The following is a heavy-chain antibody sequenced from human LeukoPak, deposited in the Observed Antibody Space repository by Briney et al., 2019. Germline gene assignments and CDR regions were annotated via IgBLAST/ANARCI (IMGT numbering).Heavy chain of an antibody. D-gene: IGHD1-26*01. CDR1: GYTFTSYG. CDR2: ISTYNADT. Sequence: GASVKVSCKASGYTFTSYGISWVRQAPGQGFEWMGWISTYNADTDYAQKFQGRVTMTTETSTSTAYMELRSLRSDDTAVYYCAREKSVGAPGAIFDYWGQGTLVTVSS. V-gene: IGHV1-18*01. J-gene: IGHJ4*02. CDR3: AREKSVGAPGAIFDY.